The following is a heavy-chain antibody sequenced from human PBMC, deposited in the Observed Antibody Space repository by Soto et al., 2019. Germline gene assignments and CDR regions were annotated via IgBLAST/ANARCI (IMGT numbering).Heavy chain of an antibody. Sequence: SVKVSCKASGFTFTSSAVQWVRQARGQRLEWIGWIVVGSGNTNYAQKFQERVTITRDMSTSTAYMELSSLRSEDTAVYYCAASLRRELAFDYWGQGTLVTVSS. V-gene: IGHV1-58*01. CDR2: IVVGSGNT. D-gene: IGHD1-7*01. CDR1: GFTFTSSA. CDR3: AASLRRELAFDY. J-gene: IGHJ4*02.